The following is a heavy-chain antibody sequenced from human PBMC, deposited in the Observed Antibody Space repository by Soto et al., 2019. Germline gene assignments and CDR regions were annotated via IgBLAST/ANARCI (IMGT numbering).Heavy chain of an antibody. J-gene: IGHJ5*02. CDR1: GFTFSSYA. CDR3: AKDVILMGEDYYDSSGPPDWFDP. CDR2: ISGSGGST. V-gene: IGHV3-23*01. D-gene: IGHD3-22*01. Sequence: GGSLRLSCAASGFTFSSYAMSWVRQAPGKGLEWVSAISGSGGSTYYADSVKGRFTISRDNSKNTLYLQMNSLRAEDTAVYYCAKDVILMGEDYYDSSGPPDWFDPWGQGTLVTVSS.